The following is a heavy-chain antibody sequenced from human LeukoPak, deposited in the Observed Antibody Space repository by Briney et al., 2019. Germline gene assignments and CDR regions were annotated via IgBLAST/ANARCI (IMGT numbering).Heavy chain of an antibody. Sequence: ASVKVSCKASGYTFTGNPILWVRQAPGQGLEWMGWIIPNSGATTYAQKFQGRAAMTRDTSISTAFMELSSLRSDDTAVYYCTREDYWGQGTPVTVSS. V-gene: IGHV1-2*02. CDR1: GYTFTGNP. CDR3: TREDY. J-gene: IGHJ4*02. CDR2: IIPNSGAT.